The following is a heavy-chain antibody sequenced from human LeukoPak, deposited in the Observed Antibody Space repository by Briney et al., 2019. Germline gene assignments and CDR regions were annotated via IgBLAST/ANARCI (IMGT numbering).Heavy chain of an antibody. CDR3: ARDKPDWEVSHPNWFDP. V-gene: IGHV4-4*02. D-gene: IGHD1-26*01. J-gene: IGHJ5*02. CDR1: GGSISSSNW. Sequence: KPSETLSLTCAVSGGSISSSNWWSWVRQPPGKGLEWIGEIYHSGSTNYNPSLKSRVTMSVDTSKNQFSLKLSSVTAADTAVYYCARDKPDWEVSHPNWFDPWGQGTLVTVSS. CDR2: IYHSGST.